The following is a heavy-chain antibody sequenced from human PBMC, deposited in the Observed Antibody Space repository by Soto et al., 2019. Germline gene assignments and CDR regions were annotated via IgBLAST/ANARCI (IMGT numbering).Heavy chain of an antibody. Sequence: AGSLRLSCVASGFTFSNYNMNWVRQAPGKGLEWVSHISGTSVYIHYADSVKGRFTISRDNATNSVYLQMDSLRVEDTAVYYCAREGALKPFSSWGQGALVTVSS. CDR1: GFTFSNYN. CDR3: AREGALKPFSS. CDR2: ISGTSVYI. V-gene: IGHV3-21*01. J-gene: IGHJ5*02.